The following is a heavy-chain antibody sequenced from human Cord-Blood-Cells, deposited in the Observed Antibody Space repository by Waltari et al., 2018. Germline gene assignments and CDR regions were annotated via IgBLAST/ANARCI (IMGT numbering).Heavy chain of an antibody. Sequence: EVQLVESGGGLVQPGGSLRLSCAASGFTFSSYRMTWGLQAPRKGLEWVSYISSSSSTIYYADSVKGRFTISRDNAKNSLYLQMNSLRDEDTAVYYCARDLGYGPPPDYWGQGTLVTVSS. D-gene: IGHD5-12*01. CDR3: ARDLGYGPPPDY. V-gene: IGHV3-48*02. CDR2: ISSSSSTI. CDR1: GFTFSSYR. J-gene: IGHJ4*02.